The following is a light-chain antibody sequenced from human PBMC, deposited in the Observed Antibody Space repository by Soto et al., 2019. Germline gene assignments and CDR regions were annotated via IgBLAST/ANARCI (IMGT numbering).Light chain of an antibody. J-gene: IGLJ1*01. CDR3: FSFTTDWTHV. CDR2: EVS. Sequence: QSVLTQPASVSGSPGQSITISCTGGSSDIGAYNYVSWFQQYPGKAPKLIISEVSNRPSGFSNRFSGSKSGTAASLTISGLQTEDEADYFCFSFTTDWTHVFATGTKVTVL. V-gene: IGLV2-14*01. CDR1: SSDIGAYNY.